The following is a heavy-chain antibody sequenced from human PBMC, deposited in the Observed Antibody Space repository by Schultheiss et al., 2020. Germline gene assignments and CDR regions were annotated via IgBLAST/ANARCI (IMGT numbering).Heavy chain of an antibody. CDR2: ISWNSGSI. CDR3: ARAGYSGYDRPSSPFDY. Sequence: GGSLRLSCAASGFTFDDYAMHWVRQAPGKGLEWVSGISWNSGSIGYADSVKGRFTISRDNAKNTLYLQMNSLRAEDTAVYYCARAGYSGYDRPSSPFDYWGQGTLVNVSS. V-gene: IGHV3-9*01. J-gene: IGHJ4*02. CDR1: GFTFDDYA. D-gene: IGHD5-12*01.